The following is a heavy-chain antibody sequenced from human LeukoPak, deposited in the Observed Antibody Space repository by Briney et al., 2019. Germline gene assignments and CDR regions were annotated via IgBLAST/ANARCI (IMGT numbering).Heavy chain of an antibody. J-gene: IGHJ4*02. CDR3: ARDHNYAFDY. CDR1: GFTFSSYS. D-gene: IGHD5-18*01. Sequence: GGSPRLSCAASGFTFSSYSMNWVRQAPGKGLEWVSYISSISGTINYADSVKGRFTISGDNARSSLFLQMNSLRAEDTAVYYCARDHNYAFDYWGQGTLVTVSS. CDR2: ISSISGTI. V-gene: IGHV3-48*01.